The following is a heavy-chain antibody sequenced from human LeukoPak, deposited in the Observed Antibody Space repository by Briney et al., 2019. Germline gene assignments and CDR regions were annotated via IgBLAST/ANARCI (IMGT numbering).Heavy chain of an antibody. CDR3: ARDRYWGYFDY. CDR1: GFTFTTYS. Sequence: PGGSLRLSCAASGFTFTTYSMNWVRQAPGKGLEWVSYISSSSGTIYYADSVKGRFTISRDNAKNSLSLQMNSLRDEDTAVYYCARDRYWGYFDYGGQGTLVTVSS. CDR2: ISSSSGTI. V-gene: IGHV3-48*02. D-gene: IGHD3-16*01. J-gene: IGHJ4*02.